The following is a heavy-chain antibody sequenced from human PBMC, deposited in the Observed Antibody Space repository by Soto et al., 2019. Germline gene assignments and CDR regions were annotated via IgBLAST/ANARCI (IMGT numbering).Heavy chain of an antibody. CDR1: GASISVHSYY. V-gene: IGHV4-39*01. J-gene: IGHJ5*02. CDR2: SYYSGTT. CDR3: TRRYNWDDKYFDP. Sequence: PSETLSLTCTVSGASISVHSYYWTWIRQPPGKGLEWIGSSYYSGTTYFNPSLKSRATISVDTSKNQFSLRLTSVTAADTAIYYCTRRYNWDDKYFDPWGPGALVTSPQ. D-gene: IGHD1-20*01.